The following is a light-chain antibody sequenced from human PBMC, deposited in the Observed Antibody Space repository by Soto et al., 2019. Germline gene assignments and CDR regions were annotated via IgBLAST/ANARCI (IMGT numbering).Light chain of an antibody. CDR3: QQYGSSPTT. J-gene: IGKJ1*01. CDR1: QGVSSY. V-gene: IGKV3-20*01. CDR2: GAS. Sequence: EIVLTQSPATLSLSPGERATLSCRASQGVSSYLAWYQQKPGQAPRLLIFGASIRATGLPDRFSGSGSGTDFTLTISRLEPEDFAVYHCQQYGSSPTTFGQGTKVDIK.